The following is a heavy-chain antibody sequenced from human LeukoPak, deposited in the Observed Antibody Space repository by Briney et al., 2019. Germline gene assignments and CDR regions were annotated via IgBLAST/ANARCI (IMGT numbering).Heavy chain of an antibody. Sequence: SETLSLTCAVYGGSFSGYYWSWIRQPPGKGLEWIGEINHSGSTNYNPSLKSRVTISVDTSKNQFSLKLSSVTAADTAVYYCARQYRPAPFDPWGQGTLVTVSS. J-gene: IGHJ5*02. V-gene: IGHV4-34*01. CDR2: INHSGST. CDR1: GGSFSGYY. CDR3: ARQYRPAPFDP. D-gene: IGHD5-12*01.